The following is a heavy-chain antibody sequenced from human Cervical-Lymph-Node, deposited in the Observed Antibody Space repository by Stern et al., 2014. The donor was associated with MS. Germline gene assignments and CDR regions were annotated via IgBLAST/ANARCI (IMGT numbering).Heavy chain of an antibody. CDR3: ARIGGLFQVVSGWNDK. V-gene: IGHV1-18*01. J-gene: IGHJ4*02. CDR2: ISSDKGKT. Sequence: QLVQSGPEVKKPGASVKVSCKATGYRFSNYGINWVRQAPGQGLEWMGWISSDKGKTNYAQKLQGRVTMTTDTGTSTVYMELRSLRSDDTAVYYCARIGGLFQVVSGWNDKWGQGTLGTVSS. D-gene: IGHD5/OR15-5a*01. CDR1: GYRFSNYG.